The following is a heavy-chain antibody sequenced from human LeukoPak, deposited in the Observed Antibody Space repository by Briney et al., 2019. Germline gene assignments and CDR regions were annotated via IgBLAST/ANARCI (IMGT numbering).Heavy chain of an antibody. D-gene: IGHD3-3*01. CDR3: ARGGAYDFWSGYYYYYYMDV. CDR1: GYSISSGYY. J-gene: IGHJ6*03. V-gene: IGHV4-38-2*02. CDR2: IYHSGST. Sequence: PSETLSLTCTVSGYSISSGYYWGWIRQPPGKGLEWIGSIYHSGSTYYNPSLKSRVTISVDTSKNQFSLKLSSVTAADTAVYYCARGGAYDFWSGYYYYYYMDVWGKGTTVTVSS.